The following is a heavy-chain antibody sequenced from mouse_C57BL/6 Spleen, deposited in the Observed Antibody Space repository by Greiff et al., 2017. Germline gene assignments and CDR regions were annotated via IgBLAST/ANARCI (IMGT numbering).Heavy chain of an antibody. CDR2: IYPRRGNT. V-gene: IGHV1-81*01. D-gene: IGHD1-1*01. Sequence: QVQLQQSGAELARPGASVKLSCKASGYTFTSYGISWVKQRTGQGLEWIGEIYPRRGNTYYNGKFQGKATLTADKSSSTAYMERRSQTSEDSAVYFGARPYYYGSSYAFDVWGQDTTLKDSS. CDR3: ARPYYYGSSYAFDV. CDR1: GYTFTSYG. J-gene: IGHJ2*01.